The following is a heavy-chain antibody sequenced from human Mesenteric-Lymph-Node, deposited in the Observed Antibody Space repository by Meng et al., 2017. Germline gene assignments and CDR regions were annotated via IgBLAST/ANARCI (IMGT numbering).Heavy chain of an antibody. Sequence: SVLESSKASGFTFTSSSVQWVRQARAQRGEWLGWIVCGNGNTNNAQKFQEGVTIARDMPTSTAYMELSSKRSEDTAVYYCAAEAGITGTTHWGQGTLVTVSS. D-gene: IGHD1-7*01. CDR2: IVCGNGNT. CDR3: AAEAGITGTTH. J-gene: IGHJ4*02. CDR1: GFTFTSSS. V-gene: IGHV1-58*01.